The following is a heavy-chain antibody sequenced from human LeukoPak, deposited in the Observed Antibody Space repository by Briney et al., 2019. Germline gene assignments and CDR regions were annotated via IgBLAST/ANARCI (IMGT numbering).Heavy chain of an antibody. Sequence: ASVKVSCKASGYTFTGYYIHWVRQAPGQGLEWMGWINPNSGGTNYAQKFQGRVTMTRDTSISTAYMELSRLRSDDTAVYYCARGEQLVDYYYYMDVWGKGTTVTVSS. V-gene: IGHV1-2*02. CDR3: ARGEQLVDYYYYMDV. CDR2: INPNSGGT. J-gene: IGHJ6*03. D-gene: IGHD6-6*01. CDR1: GYTFTGYY.